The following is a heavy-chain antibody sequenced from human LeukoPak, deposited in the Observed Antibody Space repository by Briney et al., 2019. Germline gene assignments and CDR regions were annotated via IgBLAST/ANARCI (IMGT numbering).Heavy chain of an antibody. J-gene: IGHJ6*02. D-gene: IGHD3-9*01. Sequence: PGGSLRLSCAASGFTFSSYGMHWVRQAPGKGLEWVAVISYDGSNKYYADSVKGRFTISRDNSKNTLYLQMNSLRAEDTAVYYCAKDRTVGCDILTGPRYYGMDVWGQGTTVTVSS. V-gene: IGHV3-30*18. CDR3: AKDRTVGCDILTGPRYYGMDV. CDR2: ISYDGSNK. CDR1: GFTFSSYG.